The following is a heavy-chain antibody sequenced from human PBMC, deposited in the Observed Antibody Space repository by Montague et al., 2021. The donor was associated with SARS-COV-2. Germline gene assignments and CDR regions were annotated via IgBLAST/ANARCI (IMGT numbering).Heavy chain of an antibody. CDR3: AKDLHYDILTGYWDY. Sequence: SLRLSCAASGFTFSSYAVSWVRQAPGKGLEWVSAISGSGGSTYYADSVKGRFTISRDNPKNTLYLQMNSLRAEDTAVYYCAKDLHYDILTGYWDYWGQGTLVTVSS. CDR2: ISGSGGST. D-gene: IGHD3-9*01. J-gene: IGHJ4*02. V-gene: IGHV3-23*01. CDR1: GFTFSSYA.